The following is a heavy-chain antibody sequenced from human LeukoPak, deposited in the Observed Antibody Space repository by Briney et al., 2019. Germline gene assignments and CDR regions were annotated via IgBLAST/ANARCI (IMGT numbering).Heavy chain of an antibody. Sequence: ASVKVSCKASGYTFTSYGISWVRQAPGQGLEWMGWISAYNGNTNYAQKRQGRVTMTTETSTSTAYMELRSLRSDDTAVYYCARSKKPGVGVAGTGWYFDPWGQGTLVTVSS. V-gene: IGHV1-18*01. D-gene: IGHD6-19*01. J-gene: IGHJ5*02. CDR2: ISAYNGNT. CDR1: GYTFTSYG. CDR3: ARSKKPGVGVAGTGWYFDP.